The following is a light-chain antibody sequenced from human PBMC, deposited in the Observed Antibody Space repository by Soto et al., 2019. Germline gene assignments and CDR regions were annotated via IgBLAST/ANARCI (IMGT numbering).Light chain of an antibody. Sequence: IQMTQSPSSLSASVGDRVTITCRASQSISSYLGWYQQKPGKAPKLLIYAASSLQSGVPSRFSGSGSGTDFTLTISSLQPEDFATYYWLQHYNYPPAFGQGTKVDNK. V-gene: IGKV1-6*01. CDR3: LQHYNYPPA. J-gene: IGKJ1*01. CDR1: QSISSY. CDR2: AAS.